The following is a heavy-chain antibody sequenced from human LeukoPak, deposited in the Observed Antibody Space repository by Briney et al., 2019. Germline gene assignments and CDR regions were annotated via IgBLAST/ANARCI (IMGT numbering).Heavy chain of an antibody. J-gene: IGHJ3*02. Sequence: SETLSLTCGVYGGSFSAYHWSWIRQPPGKGLEWIGEINHSGSTNHNPSLKSRVSISVDKSKNQFSLKLSSVTAADRAVYYCARAHKTYYYDSSGYFYAFDIWGQGTMVTVSS. CDR3: ARAHKTYYYDSSGYFYAFDI. CDR2: INHSGST. V-gene: IGHV4-34*01. D-gene: IGHD3-22*01. CDR1: GGSFSAYH.